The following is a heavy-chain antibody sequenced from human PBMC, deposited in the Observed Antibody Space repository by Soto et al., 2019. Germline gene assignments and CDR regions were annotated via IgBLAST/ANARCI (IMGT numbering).Heavy chain of an antibody. CDR2: TYYRSQWYY. Sequence: SETLSLTCAISGDSVSSDSGAWNWIRQSPSRGLEWLGRTYYRSQWYYDYAVSVKSRITISPDTSKNQFSLHLKSVTPEDTAVYYCAAAGRSSAWDFGGWFDPWGQGILVTVSS. D-gene: IGHD6-13*01. CDR3: AAAGRSSAWDFGGWFDP. CDR1: GDSVSSDSGA. J-gene: IGHJ5*02. V-gene: IGHV6-1*01.